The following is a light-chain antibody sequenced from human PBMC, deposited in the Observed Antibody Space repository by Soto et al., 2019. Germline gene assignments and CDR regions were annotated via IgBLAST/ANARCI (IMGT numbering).Light chain of an antibody. CDR3: QFYDSSLSGYVV. V-gene: IGLV1-40*01. CDR2: GNS. CDR1: SSNIGAGYD. Sequence: QSVLTQPPSVSGAPGQRVTISCTGSSSNIGAGYDVHWYQQLPGTAPKLLIYGNSNRPSGVPDRFSGSKSGTSPSLAITGLQAEDEADYYCQFYDSSLSGYVVFGGGTKLTVL. J-gene: IGLJ2*01.